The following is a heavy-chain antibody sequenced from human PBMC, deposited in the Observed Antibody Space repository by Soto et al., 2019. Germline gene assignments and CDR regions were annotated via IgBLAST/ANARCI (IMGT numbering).Heavy chain of an antibody. J-gene: IGHJ4*02. V-gene: IGHV1-8*01. Sequence: QVHLVQSGAEVKKPGASVKVSCKASGYTFTSYDINWVRQATGQGLEWMGWMNPNSGNTGYAQKFQGRVTMTRNTSISTAYMELMSLRSEDTAVSDWASDRAVACVDYWGQGTLVTVSS. CDR2: MNPNSGNT. CDR3: ASDRAVACVDY. CDR1: GYTFTSYD. D-gene: IGHD6-19*01.